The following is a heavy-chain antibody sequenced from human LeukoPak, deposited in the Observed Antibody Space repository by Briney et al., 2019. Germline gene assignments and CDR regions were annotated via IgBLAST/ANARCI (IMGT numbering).Heavy chain of an antibody. CDR2: MSADSATT. D-gene: IGHD3-10*01. CDR1: GFNFGSYS. CDR3: ARKSASGNYPLGY. V-gene: IGHV3-23*01. Sequence: PGGSLRLSCAASGFNFGSYSMTWVRQAPGKGLEWVSVMSADSATTFYADSVKGRFTISRDNAKNTVFLQMSSLRAEDTALYYCARKSASGNYPLGYWGQGTLVTVSS. J-gene: IGHJ4*02.